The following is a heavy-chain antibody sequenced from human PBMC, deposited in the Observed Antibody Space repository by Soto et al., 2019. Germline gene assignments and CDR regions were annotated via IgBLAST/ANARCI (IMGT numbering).Heavy chain of an antibody. J-gene: IGHJ4*02. Sequence: GGSLRLSCAASGFTFSSYAMSWVRQAPGKGLEWVSAISGSGGSTYYADSVKGRFTISRDNSKNTLYLQMNSLRAEDTAVYYCAKSPGAGTLISRSYFDYWGQGTLVTVSS. D-gene: IGHD6-13*01. CDR1: GFTFSSYA. V-gene: IGHV3-23*01. CDR2: ISGSGGST. CDR3: AKSPGAGTLISRSYFDY.